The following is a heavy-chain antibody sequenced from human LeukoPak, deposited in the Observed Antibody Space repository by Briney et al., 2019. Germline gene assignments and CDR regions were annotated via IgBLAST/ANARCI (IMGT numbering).Heavy chain of an antibody. J-gene: IGHJ4*02. CDR1: GYTFTGYY. D-gene: IGHD4-17*01. V-gene: IGHV1-2*02. Sequence: GASVKVSRKASGYTFTGYYMHWVRQAPGQGLEWMGWINPNSGGTNYAQKFQGRVTMTRDTSISTAYMELNRLRSDDTAVYYCAREATPPYGDYEGCDYWGQGTLVTVSS. CDR2: INPNSGGT. CDR3: AREATPPYGDYEGCDY.